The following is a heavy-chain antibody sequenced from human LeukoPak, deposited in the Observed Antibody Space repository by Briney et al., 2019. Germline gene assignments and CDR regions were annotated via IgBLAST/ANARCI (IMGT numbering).Heavy chain of an antibody. D-gene: IGHD1-26*01. V-gene: IGHV1-69*05. Sequence: SVKVSCKASGGTFSSYAISWVRQAPGQGLEWMGGIIPIFGTANYAQKFQGRVTITTDESTSTAYMELSSLRSEDTAMYYCASRWELQNWFDPWGQGTLVTVSS. CDR3: ASRWELQNWFDP. CDR2: IIPIFGTA. J-gene: IGHJ5*02. CDR1: GGTFSSYA.